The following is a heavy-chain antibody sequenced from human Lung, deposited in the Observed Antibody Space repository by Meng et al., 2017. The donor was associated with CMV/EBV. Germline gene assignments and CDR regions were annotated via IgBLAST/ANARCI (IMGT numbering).Heavy chain of an antibody. CDR2: IYYSGST. D-gene: IGHD5/OR15-5a*01. CDR1: GGSMSSGDYY. Sequence: TVSGGSMSSGDYYWTWIRQPPGKGLEWIGYIYYSGSTYYHPSLKSRVTISVDTSKKQFSLKLSSVTAADTAVYYCARGSVPLSWFDPWGQGTLVTVSS. CDR3: ARGSVPLSWFDP. J-gene: IGHJ5*02. V-gene: IGHV4-30-4*01.